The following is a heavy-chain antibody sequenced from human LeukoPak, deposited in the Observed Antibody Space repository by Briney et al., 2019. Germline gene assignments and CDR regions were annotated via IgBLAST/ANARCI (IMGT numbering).Heavy chain of an antibody. D-gene: IGHD1-26*01. Sequence: ASVKVSCKASGYTFTGYYMHWVRQAPGQGLEWMGGIIPIFGTANYAQKLQGRVTMTTDTSTSTAYMELRSLRSDDTAVYYCARYMGRPDYWGQGTLVTVSS. CDR3: ARYMGRPDY. J-gene: IGHJ4*02. CDR1: GYTFTGYY. V-gene: IGHV1-18*04. CDR2: IIPIFGTA.